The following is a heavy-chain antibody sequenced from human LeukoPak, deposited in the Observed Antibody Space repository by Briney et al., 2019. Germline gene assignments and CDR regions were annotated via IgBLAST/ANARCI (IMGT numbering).Heavy chain of an antibody. CDR1: GFTFSSYS. V-gene: IGHV3-21*04. CDR3: ARGFWLEAFDI. D-gene: IGHD3-9*01. CDR2: ISSSSSYI. Sequence: GGSLRLSCAASGFTFSSYSMNWVRQAPGKGLEWVSSISSSSSYIYYADSVKGRFTISRDNAKNSLYLQMNSLRAEDTAVYYCARGFWLEAFDIWGQGTMVTVSS. J-gene: IGHJ3*02.